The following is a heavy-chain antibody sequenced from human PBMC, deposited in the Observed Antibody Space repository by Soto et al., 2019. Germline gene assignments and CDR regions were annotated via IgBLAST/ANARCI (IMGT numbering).Heavy chain of an antibody. D-gene: IGHD5-12*01. V-gene: IGHV3-33*01. CDR2: IWYDGNTK. Sequence: QIQLVESGGGVVQPGRSLRLSCAAAGFTVNTYGFNWFRQAPGKGQEWVAVIWYDGNTKYYADSVKGRFTISRDNLKNTVYLQMNSLTAENTAVDYCARALVAPLDGPYYYGMDVWCQGFTVTVSS. CDR3: ARALVAPLDGPYYYGMDV. J-gene: IGHJ6*02. CDR1: GFTVNTYG.